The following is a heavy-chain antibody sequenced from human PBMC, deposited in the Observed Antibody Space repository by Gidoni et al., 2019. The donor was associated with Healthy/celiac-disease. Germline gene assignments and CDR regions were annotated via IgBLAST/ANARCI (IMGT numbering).Heavy chain of an antibody. CDR1: GFTFGDYA. CDR3: TRPRYFDWLLYSD. CDR2: IRSKAYGGTT. Sequence: EVQLVESGGGLVKPGRSLRLSCTASGFTFGDYAMSWFRQAPGKGLEWVGFIRSKAYGGTTEYAASVKGRFTISRDDSKSIAYLQMNSLKTEDTAVYYCTRPRYFDWLLYSDWGQGTLVTVSS. D-gene: IGHD3-9*01. J-gene: IGHJ4*02. V-gene: IGHV3-49*05.